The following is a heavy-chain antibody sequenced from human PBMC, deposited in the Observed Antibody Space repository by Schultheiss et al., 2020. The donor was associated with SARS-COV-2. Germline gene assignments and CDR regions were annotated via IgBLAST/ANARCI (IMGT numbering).Heavy chain of an antibody. CDR2: INPNSGGT. J-gene: IGHJ5*02. CDR3: ARDISRLDTQWFDP. Sequence: ASVKVSCKASGYTFTSYGISWVRQAPGQGLEWMGWINPNSGGTNYAQKFQGWVTMTRDTSISTAYMELRSLRSDDTAVYYCARDISRLDTQWFDPWGQGTLVTVSS. CDR1: GYTFTSYG. V-gene: IGHV1-2*04.